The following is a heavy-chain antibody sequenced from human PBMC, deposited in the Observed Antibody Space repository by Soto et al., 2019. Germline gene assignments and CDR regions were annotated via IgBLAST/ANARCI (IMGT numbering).Heavy chain of an antibody. CDR1: GGSISSSSYY. CDR3: ARRLYYYDSSGYSNWFDP. D-gene: IGHD3-22*01. CDR2: IYYSGST. Sequence: SETLSLTCTVSGGSISSSSYYWGWIRQPPGKGLEWIGSIYYSGSTYYNPSLKSRVTISVDTSKNQFSLKLSSVTAADTAVYYCARRLYYYDSSGYSNWFDPWGQGTLVTVSS. V-gene: IGHV4-39*01. J-gene: IGHJ5*02.